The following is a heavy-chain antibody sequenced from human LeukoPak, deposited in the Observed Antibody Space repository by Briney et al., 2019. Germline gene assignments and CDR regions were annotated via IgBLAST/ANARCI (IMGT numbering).Heavy chain of an antibody. J-gene: IGHJ1*01. CDR2: IYSDGNT. Sequence: GGSLRLSCAASGFTVSNNRLSWVRQAPGMGLEWVSTIYSDGNTYYPDSVKGRFTSSRDASKNTLYRQLNSLRTEDTAIYYCVREREGSNSEHWGQGTLVTVSS. CDR1: GFTVSNNR. CDR3: VREREGSNSEH. V-gene: IGHV3-53*01. D-gene: IGHD1-26*01.